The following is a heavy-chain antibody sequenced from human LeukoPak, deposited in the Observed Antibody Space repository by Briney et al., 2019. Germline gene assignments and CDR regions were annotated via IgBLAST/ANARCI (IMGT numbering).Heavy chain of an antibody. CDR1: GYTFTSYD. CDR2: MSPNSGNT. CDR3: ARDRYYGSGSN. V-gene: IGHV1-8*01. D-gene: IGHD3-10*01. Sequence: EASVKVSCKASGYTFTSYDINWVRQATGQGLEWMGWMSPNSGNTGYAQKFQGRVTMTRDTSISTAYMELSRLRSDDTAVYYCARDRYYGSGSNWGQGTLVTVSS. J-gene: IGHJ4*02.